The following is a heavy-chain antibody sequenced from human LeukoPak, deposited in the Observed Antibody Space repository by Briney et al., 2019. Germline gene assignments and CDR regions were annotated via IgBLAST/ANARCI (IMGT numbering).Heavy chain of an antibody. CDR2: IRSKAYGGTT. V-gene: IGHV3-49*04. CDR3: TRGQLGATKY. D-gene: IGHD1-26*01. CDR1: GFTFGDYA. J-gene: IGHJ4*02. Sequence: GRSLRLSCSGSGFTFGDYAVSWVRQAPGTGLEGVGFIRSKAYGGTTEYAASVKGRFTIPRDDSKSIAYLQMNSLKTEDTAVYYCTRGQLGATKYWGQGTLVTVSS.